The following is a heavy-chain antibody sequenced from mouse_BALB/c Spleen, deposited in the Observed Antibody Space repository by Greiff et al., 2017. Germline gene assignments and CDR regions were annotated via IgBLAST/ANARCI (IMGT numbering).Heavy chain of an antibody. J-gene: IGHJ3*01. Sequence: EVKLVESGPGLVKPSQSLSLTCTASGYSFTSYNVCYWIRQLPGNQLGWGGYISYSGSTSYNPSLKGRISITRDKSKSQFFLQLNSVTTEDTATYYCARDLHGFAYWGQGTLVTVSA. CDR3: ARDLHGFAY. CDR2: ISYSGST. CDR1: GYSFTSYNV. V-gene: IGHV3-2*02.